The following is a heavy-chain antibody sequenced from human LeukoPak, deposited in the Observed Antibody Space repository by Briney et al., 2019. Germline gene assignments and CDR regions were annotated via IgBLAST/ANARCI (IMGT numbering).Heavy chain of an antibody. J-gene: IGHJ4*02. CDR3: ARDLRLGYYDSSFPDY. Sequence: PGGSLRLSCAVSGFTFSRYGMHWFGQGPARGLEGVAVIRFDGSKKYYAASVKGRFTISRDNSKNTLYLQMNSLRAADTAVYYCARDLRLGYYDSSFPDYWGQGTLVTVSS. CDR2: IRFDGSKK. V-gene: IGHV3-33*01. D-gene: IGHD3-22*01. CDR1: GFTFSRYG.